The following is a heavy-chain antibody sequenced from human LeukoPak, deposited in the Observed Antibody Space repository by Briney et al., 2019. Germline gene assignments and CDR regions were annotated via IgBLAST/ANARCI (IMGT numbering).Heavy chain of an antibody. CDR3: AKGVFGVNRAFDY. Sequence: GGSLRLSCEASGFTFNTCAMSWVRQAPGKGLEWVSAISESGSGTYYADYVKGRFTISRDNSKNTLSLQMNSLRVDDAAIYYCAKGVFGVNRAFDYWGQGTLVTVSS. D-gene: IGHD3-3*01. CDR2: ISESGSGT. CDR1: GFTFNTCA. V-gene: IGHV3-23*01. J-gene: IGHJ4*02.